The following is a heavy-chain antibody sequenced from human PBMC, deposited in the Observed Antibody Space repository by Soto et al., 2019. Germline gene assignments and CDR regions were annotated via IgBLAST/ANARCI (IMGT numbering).Heavy chain of an antibody. D-gene: IGHD3-10*01. V-gene: IGHV3-30-3*01. Sequence: QVQLVESGGGVVQPGRSLRISCAASGLTFSTYAMHWVRQAPGKGLEWVAVISYDGSNKYYAESVKGRFTNSRDNSKNTLDLQMNSMRAEDTAVYYCARDGQAGLTDCWGQGSLVTVSS. J-gene: IGHJ4*02. CDR2: ISYDGSNK. CDR3: ARDGQAGLTDC. CDR1: GLTFSTYA.